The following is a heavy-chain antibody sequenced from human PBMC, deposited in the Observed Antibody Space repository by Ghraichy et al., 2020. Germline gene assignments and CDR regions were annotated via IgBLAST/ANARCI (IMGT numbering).Heavy chain of an antibody. CDR1: GDSLSSYY. CDR3: ATIGVAGTAKYYFNS. CDR2: IYTSGAT. D-gene: IGHD6-19*01. Sequence: ESLNISCTVSGDSLSSYYWSWIRQPPGKGLEWIGYIYTSGATNYNPSLESRVTISIDTSKNQFSLILSSVTAADTAVYYCATIGVAGTAKYYFNSWGQGTQVTVSS. V-gene: IGHV4-4*09. J-gene: IGHJ4*02.